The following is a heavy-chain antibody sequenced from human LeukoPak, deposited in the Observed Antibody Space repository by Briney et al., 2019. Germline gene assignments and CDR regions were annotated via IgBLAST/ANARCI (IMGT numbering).Heavy chain of an antibody. CDR3: ARDPYSGSYGNNYYYYMDV. V-gene: IGHV1-18*01. CDR2: INAYIGNT. CDR1: GYTFTSHG. Sequence: ASVKVSCKASGYTFTSHGISWVRQAPGQGLEWMGWINAYIGNTNYAQKLQGRVTMTTDTSTSTAYMELRSLRSDDTAVYYCARDPYSGSYGNNYYYYMDVWGKGTTVTISS. D-gene: IGHD5-12*01. J-gene: IGHJ6*03.